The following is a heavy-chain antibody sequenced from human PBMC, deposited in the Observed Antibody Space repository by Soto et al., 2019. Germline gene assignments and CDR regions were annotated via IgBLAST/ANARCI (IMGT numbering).Heavy chain of an antibody. Sequence: QVQLQESGPGLVKPSQTLSLTCTVSGGSISSGGYYWSWVRQHPGKGLEWIGYIYNSGSAYYNPSLKSRVTISVDTSKNQFSLKLSSVTAADTAVYYCATYHDYGGNPLPDYWGQGTLVTVSS. CDR3: ATYHDYGGNPLPDY. CDR2: IYNSGSA. D-gene: IGHD4-17*01. CDR1: GGSISSGGYY. J-gene: IGHJ4*02. V-gene: IGHV4-31*03.